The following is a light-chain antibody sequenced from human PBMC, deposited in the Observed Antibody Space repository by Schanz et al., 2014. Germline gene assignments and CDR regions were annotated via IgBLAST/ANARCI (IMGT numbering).Light chain of an antibody. CDR1: QSVSSN. Sequence: EIVMTQSPATLSVSPGERATLSCRASQSVSSNLAWHQQKPGQAPRLLIYDASNRATGIPARFSGSGSGTDFTLTINRLEPEDFAVYYCQQYGSSMWTFGQGTRVEIK. CDR3: QQYGSSMWT. V-gene: IGKV3D-15*01. CDR2: DAS. J-gene: IGKJ1*01.